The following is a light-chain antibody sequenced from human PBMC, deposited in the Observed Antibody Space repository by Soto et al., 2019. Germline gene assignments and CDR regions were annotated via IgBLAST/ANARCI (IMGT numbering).Light chain of an antibody. Sequence: DIQLTQSPSSLSASVGDRVTISCQASQDISDSLNWYQLQPGKAPKLLIYDVSKLEPGVPSRFSGSGSGTDFTFTINNLQPEDIATYYCQQYENLPFTFGPGTKVHIK. CDR3: QQYENLPFT. CDR1: QDISDS. CDR2: DVS. V-gene: IGKV1-33*01. J-gene: IGKJ3*01.